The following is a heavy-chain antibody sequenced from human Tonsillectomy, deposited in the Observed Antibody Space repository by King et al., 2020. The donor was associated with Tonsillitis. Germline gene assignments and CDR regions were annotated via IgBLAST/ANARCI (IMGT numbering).Heavy chain of an antibody. CDR3: ARAGVAAFYDYFYMDV. J-gene: IGHJ6*03. D-gene: IGHD6-13*01. CDR2: ISWNGGST. V-gene: IGHV3-20*04. CDR1: GLTFDDYG. Sequence: EVQLVESGGGVVRPGGSLRLSCAASGLTFDDYGMSWVRQAPGKGLEWVSGISWNGGSTGYADSVKGRFTISRDNAKNSLHLQMNSLRAEDTALYYCARAGVAAFYDYFYMDVWGKGTTVTVSS.